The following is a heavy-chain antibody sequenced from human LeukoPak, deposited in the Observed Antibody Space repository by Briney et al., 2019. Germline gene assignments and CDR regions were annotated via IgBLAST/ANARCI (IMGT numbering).Heavy chain of an antibody. D-gene: IGHD6-19*01. V-gene: IGHV1-18*01. CDR2: ISAYNGNT. Sequence: GASVKVSCKASGYTFTSYGISWVRQAPGQGLEWMGWISAYNGNTNYAQKLQGRVTMTTDTSTSTAYMELRSLRSDDTAVYYCARDNSGIAVAWTQWYNWFDPWGQGTLVTVSS. CDR1: GYTFTSYG. J-gene: IGHJ5*02. CDR3: ARDNSGIAVAWTQWYNWFDP.